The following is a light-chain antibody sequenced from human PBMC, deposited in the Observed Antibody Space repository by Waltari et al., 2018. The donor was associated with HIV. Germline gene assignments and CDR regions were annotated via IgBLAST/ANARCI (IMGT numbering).Light chain of an antibody. Sequence: QSALTQPASVSGSPGQSITISCTGTSSDVGAYNYVSWYQQHPGKSPKLIIFEVSNRPSGVSNRFSGSKSGNTASLTLSGLQADDEADYYCTSYTTSTTYVFGTGTKVTVL. CDR2: EVS. CDR3: TSYTTSTTYV. CDR1: SSDVGAYNY. V-gene: IGLV2-14*01. J-gene: IGLJ1*01.